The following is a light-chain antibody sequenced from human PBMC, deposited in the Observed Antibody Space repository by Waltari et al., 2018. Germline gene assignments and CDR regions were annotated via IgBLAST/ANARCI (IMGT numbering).Light chain of an antibody. CDR1: QGMRSA. Sequence: AIQLTQSPSSLSASGGDRVTITCRASQGMRSALAWYQQKPGKAPTLLIYDAYSLDSGVPSRFRGRGSGTDFTLTISSLQPEDFATYYCQQFNSYPLTFGGGTKVEIK. J-gene: IGKJ4*01. CDR3: QQFNSYPLT. V-gene: IGKV1-13*02. CDR2: DAY.